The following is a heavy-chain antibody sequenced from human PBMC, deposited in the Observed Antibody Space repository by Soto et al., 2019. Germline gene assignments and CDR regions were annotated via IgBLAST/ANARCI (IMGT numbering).Heavy chain of an antibody. Sequence: GGSLRLSCAASGFTFTNYAMTWVRQAPGKGLEWVSGISASGGSTYYADSVKGRFTISRDNSKNTLFLQMNSLRVEDTALYYCAKDRGSLYTSSSPLDFWGQGTLVTVS. CDR2: ISASGGST. D-gene: IGHD6-6*01. J-gene: IGHJ4*02. V-gene: IGHV3-23*01. CDR3: AKDRGSLYTSSSPLDF. CDR1: GFTFTNYA.